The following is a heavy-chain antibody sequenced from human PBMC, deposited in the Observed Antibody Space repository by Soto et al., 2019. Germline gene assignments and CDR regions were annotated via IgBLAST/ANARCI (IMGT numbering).Heavy chain of an antibody. V-gene: IGHV4-61*01. CDR1: GGSVSNKTYY. Sequence: QVQLQESGPGLLKPSETLSLTCSVSGGSVSNKTYYWSWIRQPPGKRLEWIGYVYYSGTTNYNPSLKTRVTISVDLSKNQFSLRLSSVTTADMAVYYCARTTAVPNTLRSRYFFDYWGQGTLVTVSS. CDR3: ARTTAVPNTLRSRYFFDY. CDR2: VYYSGTT. J-gene: IGHJ4*02. D-gene: IGHD4-17*01.